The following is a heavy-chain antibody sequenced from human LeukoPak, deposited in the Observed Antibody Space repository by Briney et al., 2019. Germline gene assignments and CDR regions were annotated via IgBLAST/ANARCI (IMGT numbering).Heavy chain of an antibody. D-gene: IGHD1-7*01. CDR1: GLALDDYA. J-gene: IGHJ3*02. Sequence: GGSLTLSCAATGLALDDYAMHWVRQPPGKGLEWVSSISWDSGNSVYADSVKGRFTISRENAKNSLFLQMNSLTPEDTALYYCIKDLRLDLHLDTFEIWGQGTMVTVSS. V-gene: IGHV3-9*01. CDR3: IKDLRLDLHLDTFEI. CDR2: ISWDSGNS.